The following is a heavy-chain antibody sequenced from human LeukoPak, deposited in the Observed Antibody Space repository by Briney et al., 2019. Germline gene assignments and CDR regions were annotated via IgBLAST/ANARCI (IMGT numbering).Heavy chain of an antibody. V-gene: IGHV3-74*01. CDR1: GFTFSSYW. CDR3: AKDRGHIVVVTAMDY. J-gene: IGHJ4*02. CDR2: INSDGSST. Sequence: GGSLRLSCAASGFTFSSYWMHWVRQAPGKGLVWVSRINSDGSSTSYADSVKGRFTISRDNAKNTLYLQMNSLRAEDTAVYYCAKDRGHIVVVTAMDYWGQGTLVTVSS. D-gene: IGHD2-21*02.